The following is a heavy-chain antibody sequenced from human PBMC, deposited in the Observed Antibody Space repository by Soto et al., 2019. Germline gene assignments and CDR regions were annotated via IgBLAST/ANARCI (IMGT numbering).Heavy chain of an antibody. D-gene: IGHD6-19*01. Sequence: PSETLSLTCTVSDGSISGNFLTWIRQPAGKGLEWIGRISSNGNTDYNPSLKSRVTMSIDTSKNHFSLDLISVTASDTAIYYCAREVWVAGLLYYFDFWGQGTL. CDR1: DGSISGNF. CDR2: ISSNGNT. J-gene: IGHJ4*02. CDR3: AREVWVAGLLYYFDF. V-gene: IGHV4-4*07.